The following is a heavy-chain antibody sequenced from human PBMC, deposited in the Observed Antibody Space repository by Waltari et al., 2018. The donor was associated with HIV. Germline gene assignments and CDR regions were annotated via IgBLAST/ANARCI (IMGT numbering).Heavy chain of an antibody. CDR1: GFAFRYYS. V-gene: IGHV3-21*01. J-gene: IGHJ4*02. CDR2: SSGSGIYI. CDR3: ARGKYYDPSGGYYDNLRYDY. Sequence: EVQLVQSGAGGGKLRGCLRLCLYSSGFAFRYYSMSGVRVDPGTGLEWVSFSSGSGIYIYYADSVKGRFTISRDNAKNSVYLQMNSLRAEDTAVYYCARGKYYDPSGGYYDNLRYDYWGQGTLVTVSS. D-gene: IGHD3-22*01.